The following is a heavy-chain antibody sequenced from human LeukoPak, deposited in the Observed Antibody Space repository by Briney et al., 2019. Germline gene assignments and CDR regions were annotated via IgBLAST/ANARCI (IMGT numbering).Heavy chain of an antibody. D-gene: IGHD3-3*01. Sequence: YPSETLSLTCTVSGGSISSYYWSWIRQPAGKGLEWIGRIYTSGSTNYNPSLKSRVTMSVDTSKNQFSLKLSSVTAADTAAYYCARHGKMFDFWSGYYTNWFDPWGQGTLVTVSS. CDR2: IYTSGST. J-gene: IGHJ5*02. CDR3: ARHGKMFDFWSGYYTNWFDP. V-gene: IGHV4-4*07. CDR1: GGSISSYY.